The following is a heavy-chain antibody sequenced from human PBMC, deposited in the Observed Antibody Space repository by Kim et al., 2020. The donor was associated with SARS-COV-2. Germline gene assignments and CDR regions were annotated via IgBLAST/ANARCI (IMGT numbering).Heavy chain of an antibody. V-gene: IGHV5-51*01. Sequence: SPAFQGQDTISADKSISTAYLQWSSLKASDTAMYYCARRDSGRFQGPFDIWGQGTMVTVSS. J-gene: IGHJ3*02. D-gene: IGHD1-26*01. CDR3: ARRDSGRFQGPFDI.